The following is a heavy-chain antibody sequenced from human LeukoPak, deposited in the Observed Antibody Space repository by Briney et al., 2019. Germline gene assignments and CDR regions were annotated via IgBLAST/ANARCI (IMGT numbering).Heavy chain of an antibody. CDR2: IIPILGIA. Sequence: SVTVSCKASGGTFSSYAISWVRQAPGQGREWMGRIIPILGIANYAQKFQGRVTITADKSTSTAYMELSSLRSEDTAVYYCARDHGMDVWGQGTTVTVSS. J-gene: IGHJ6*02. CDR3: ARDHGMDV. V-gene: IGHV1-69*04. CDR1: GGTFSSYA.